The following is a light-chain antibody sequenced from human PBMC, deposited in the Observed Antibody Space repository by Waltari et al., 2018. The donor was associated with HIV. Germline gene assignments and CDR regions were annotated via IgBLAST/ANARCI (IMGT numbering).Light chain of an antibody. CDR2: EVS. V-gene: IGLV2-23*02. CDR1: SSDVGGYNL. CDR3: CSYAGSSTFWV. Sequence: QSALTQPRSVSGSPGQSVTISCTGTSSDVGGYNLVSWYQQHPGKAPKVMIYEVSKRPSGVSNRFSGSKSGNTASLTISGLQAEDEADYYCCSYAGSSTFWVFGGGTKLTVL. J-gene: IGLJ3*02.